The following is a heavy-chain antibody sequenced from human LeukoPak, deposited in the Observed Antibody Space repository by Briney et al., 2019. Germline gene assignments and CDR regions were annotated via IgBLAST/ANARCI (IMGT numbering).Heavy chain of an antibody. CDR3: AGDLTSTGSGEFDY. J-gene: IGHJ4*02. Sequence: ASVKVSCKASGYTFTSYGISWVRQAPGQGLEWMGWISAYNGNTNYAQKLQGRVTMTTDTSTSTAYMELRSLRSDDTAVYYCAGDLTSTGSGEFDYWGQGTLVTVSS. V-gene: IGHV1-18*01. CDR2: ISAYNGNT. CDR1: GYTFTSYG. D-gene: IGHD3-10*01.